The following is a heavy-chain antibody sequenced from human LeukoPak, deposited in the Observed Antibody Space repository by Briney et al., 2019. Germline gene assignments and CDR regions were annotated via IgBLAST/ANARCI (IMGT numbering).Heavy chain of an antibody. D-gene: IGHD1-1*01. V-gene: IGHV5-51*01. J-gene: IGHJ3*02. CDR2: IYPGDSDT. CDR1: GYSFTSYW. Sequence: GESLKISCKGSGYSFTSYWIGWVRQMPGKGLEWMGIIYPGDSDTRYSPSFQDQVTISADKSISTAYLQWSSLKASDTAMYYCAXXAGTTGTTLGAFDIWGQGTMVTVSS. CDR3: AXXAGTTGTTLGAFDI.